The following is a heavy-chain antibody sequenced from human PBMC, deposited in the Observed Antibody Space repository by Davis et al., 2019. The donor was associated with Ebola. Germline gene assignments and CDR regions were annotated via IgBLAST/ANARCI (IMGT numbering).Heavy chain of an antibody. CDR2: IRSKANSYAT. Sequence: GGSLRLSCAASGFTISNYGMHWVRQASGKGLEWVGRIRSKANSYATAYAASVKGRFTISRDDSKNTAYLQMNSLKTEDTAVYYCSVSNSVDYWGQGTLVTVSS. CDR3: SVSNSVDY. CDR1: GFTISNYG. D-gene: IGHD4-23*01. V-gene: IGHV3-73*01. J-gene: IGHJ4*02.